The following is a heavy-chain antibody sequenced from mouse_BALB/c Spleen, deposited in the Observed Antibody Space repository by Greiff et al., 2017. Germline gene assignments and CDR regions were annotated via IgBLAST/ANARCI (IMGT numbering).Heavy chain of an antibody. J-gene: IGHJ3*01. V-gene: IGHV5-17*02. Sequence: EVKLVESGGGLVQPGGSRKLSCAASGFTFSSFGMHWVRQAPEKGLEWVAYISSGSSTIYYADTVKGRFTISRDNPKNTLFLQMTSLRSEDTAMYYCARDGELRPSWFAYWGQGTLVTVSA. CDR2: ISSGSSTI. CDR3: ARDGELRPSWFAY. CDR1: GFTFSSFG. D-gene: IGHD1-2*01.